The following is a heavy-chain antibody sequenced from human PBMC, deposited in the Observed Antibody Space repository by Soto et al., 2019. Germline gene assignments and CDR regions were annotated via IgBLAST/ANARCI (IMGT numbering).Heavy chain of an antibody. CDR2: IYYSGST. CDR3: ASMYYYDSSGYLDY. Sequence: QLQLQESGPGLVKPSETLYLTCTVSGGSISSSSYYWGWIRQPPGKGLEWIGSIYYSGSTYYNPSLKSRVTLSVDTSKNQFSLKLSSVTAADTAVYYCASMYYYDSSGYLDYWGQGTLVTVSS. V-gene: IGHV4-39*01. D-gene: IGHD3-22*01. CDR1: GGSISSSSYY. J-gene: IGHJ4*02.